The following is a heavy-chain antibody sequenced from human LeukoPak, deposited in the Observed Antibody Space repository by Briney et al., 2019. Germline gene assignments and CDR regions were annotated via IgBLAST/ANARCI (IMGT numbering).Heavy chain of an antibody. CDR1: GFTFSSYG. D-gene: IGHD6-19*01. CDR3: AKAASPWLVRDYFDY. V-gene: IGHV3-30*18. Sequence: GGSLRLSCAASGFTFSSYGMHWVRQAPGKGLEWVAVISYDGSNKYYADSVKGRFTISRDNSKNTLYLQMNSLRAEDTAVYYCAKAASPWLVRDYFDYWGQGTLVTVSS. CDR2: ISYDGSNK. J-gene: IGHJ4*02.